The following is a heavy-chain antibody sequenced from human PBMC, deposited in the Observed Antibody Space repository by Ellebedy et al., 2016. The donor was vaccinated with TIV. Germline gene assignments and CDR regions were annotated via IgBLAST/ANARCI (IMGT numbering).Heavy chain of an antibody. CDR2: IIPIFGTA. CDR3: ARRAGYDYYFDY. CDR1: GGTFSSYA. D-gene: IGHD3-16*01. J-gene: IGHJ4*02. Sequence: SVKVSCXASGGTFSSYAISWVRQAPGQGLEWMGGIIPIFGTANYAQKFQGRVTITADESTSTAYMELSSLRSEDTAVYYCARRAGYDYYFDYWGQGTLVTVSS. V-gene: IGHV1-69*13.